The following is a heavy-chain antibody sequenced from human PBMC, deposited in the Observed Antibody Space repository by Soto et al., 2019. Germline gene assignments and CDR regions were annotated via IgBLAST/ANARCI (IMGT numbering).Heavy chain of an antibody. CDR3: ARDSAELEGLDY. V-gene: IGHV1-18*01. CDR1: GYTFTSYD. CDR2: ISAYNGNT. J-gene: IGHJ4*02. D-gene: IGHD1-1*01. Sequence: ASVKVSCKASGYTFTSYDINCVRQATGQGLEWMGWISAYNGNTNYAQKLQGRVTMTTDTSTSTAYMELRSLRSDDTAVYYCARDSAELEGLDYWGQGTLVTVSS.